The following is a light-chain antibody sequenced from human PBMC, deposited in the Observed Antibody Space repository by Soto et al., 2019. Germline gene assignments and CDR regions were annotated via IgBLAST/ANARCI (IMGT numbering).Light chain of an antibody. J-gene: IGLJ3*02. CDR2: EVS. CDR1: SSDIGYYNY. V-gene: IGLV2-14*01. Sequence: QSALTQPASVSGSPGQWITISCTGTSSDIGYYNYVSWYQQDPGKAPKLIIYEVSNRPSGVSNRFSGSKSGNTASLTISGLQAEDEADYYCTSYTSSSTLVVFGGGTKLTVL. CDR3: TSYTSSSTLVV.